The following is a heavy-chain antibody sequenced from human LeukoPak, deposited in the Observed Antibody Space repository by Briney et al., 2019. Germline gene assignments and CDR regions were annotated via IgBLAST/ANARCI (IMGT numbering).Heavy chain of an antibody. J-gene: IGHJ4*02. CDR3: ARDGDYVL. V-gene: IGHV4-59*01. CDR2: IYYSGST. D-gene: IGHD4-17*01. Sequence: SETLSLTCTVSAGSITSYYWSWIRQPPGKGLEWIGYIYYSGSTNYNPSLKSRVTISVDTSKNQFSLKLSSVTAADTAVYYCARDGDYVLWGQGTLVTVSS. CDR1: AGSITSYY.